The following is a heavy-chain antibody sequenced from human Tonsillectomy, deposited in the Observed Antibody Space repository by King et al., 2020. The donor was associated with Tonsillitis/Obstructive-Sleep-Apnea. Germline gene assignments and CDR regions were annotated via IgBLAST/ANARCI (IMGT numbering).Heavy chain of an antibody. CDR1: GDSISSGGYY. D-gene: IGHD4-11*01. Sequence: VQLQESGPGLVKPSQTLSLTCTVSGDSISSGGYYWSWIRQRPGQGLEWIGHIYYSGSTHYNPSLKSRVIILAETSKNQFSLKLSSVTAADTAVYYCARGSGEMDYIHYEYYYYDYGMDVWGQGTTVTVSS. CDR2: IYYSGST. V-gene: IGHV4-31*03. J-gene: IGHJ6*02. CDR3: ARGSGEMDYIHYEYYYYDYGMDV.